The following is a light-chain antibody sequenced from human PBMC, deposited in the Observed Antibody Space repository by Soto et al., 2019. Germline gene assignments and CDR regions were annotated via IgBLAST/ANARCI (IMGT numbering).Light chain of an antibody. CDR3: NSYTTSNTFV. CDR1: SSDIGAHNF. V-gene: IGLV2-14*03. Sequence: QSVLTQPASMSGSPGQAITVSCSGTSSDIGAHNFVSWYQQHPGKAPKLIIYEVINRPSGVSDRFSGSKSGNTASLTISGLQSEDEADYYCNSYTTSNTFVFGSGTKSPS. J-gene: IGLJ1*01. CDR2: EVI.